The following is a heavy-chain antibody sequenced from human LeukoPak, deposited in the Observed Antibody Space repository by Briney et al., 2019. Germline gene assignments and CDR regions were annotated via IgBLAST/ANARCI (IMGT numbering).Heavy chain of an antibody. D-gene: IGHD3/OR15-3a*01. CDR2: IYYSGST. J-gene: IGHJ4*02. CDR1: GDSISTSKSY. V-gene: IGHV4-39*07. Sequence: SETLSLTCTVSGDSISTSKSYWGWIRQPPLKGLEWIGSIYYSGSTYYNPSLKSRVTISVDTSKNQFSLKLSSVTAADTAVYYCARSRTGPVGRVYFDYWGQGTLVTVSS. CDR3: ARSRTGPVGRVYFDY.